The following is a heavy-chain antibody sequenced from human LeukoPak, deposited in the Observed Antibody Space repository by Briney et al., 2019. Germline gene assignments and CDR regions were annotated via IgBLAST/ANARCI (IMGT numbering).Heavy chain of an antibody. Sequence: SETLSLTCAVSGSSINNKKWWSWFRQPPGKGLEWIGEIYQSGSTNYNPSLKSRVTISVDTSKNQFSLKLSSVTAADTAVYYCARRAQDGYYADAFDIWGQGTMVTVSS. CDR3: ARRAQDGYYADAFDI. D-gene: IGHD3-22*01. V-gene: IGHV4-4*02. CDR1: GSSINNKKW. J-gene: IGHJ3*02. CDR2: IYQSGST.